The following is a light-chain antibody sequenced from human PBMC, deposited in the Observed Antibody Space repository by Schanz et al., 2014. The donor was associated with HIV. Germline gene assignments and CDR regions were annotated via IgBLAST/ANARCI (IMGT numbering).Light chain of an antibody. Sequence: QSVLTQPPSASGTPGQRVTISCSGSSSNIGSNPVHWFQQLPGTAPKLLIYNTYHRPSGVPDRFSGSESGTSASLAISGLQSEDEADFYCATWDDSLKGVVFGGGTKLTVL. CDR2: NTY. J-gene: IGLJ2*01. V-gene: IGLV1-44*01. CDR3: ATWDDSLKGVV. CDR1: SSNIGSNP.